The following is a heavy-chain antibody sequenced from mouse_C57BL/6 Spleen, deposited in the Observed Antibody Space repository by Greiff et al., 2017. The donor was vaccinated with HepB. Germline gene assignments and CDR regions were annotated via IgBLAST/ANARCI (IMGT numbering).Heavy chain of an antibody. D-gene: IGHD2-5*01. Sequence: EVKLVESGPVLVKPGASVKMSCKASGYTFTDYYMNWVKQSHGKSLEWIGVINPYNGGTSYNQKFKGKATLTVDKSSSTAYLELNSLTSEDSAVYYCAGSYSNYLDYWGQGTTLTVSS. J-gene: IGHJ2*01. V-gene: IGHV1-19*01. CDR1: GYTFTDYY. CDR3: AGSYSNYLDY. CDR2: INPYNGGT.